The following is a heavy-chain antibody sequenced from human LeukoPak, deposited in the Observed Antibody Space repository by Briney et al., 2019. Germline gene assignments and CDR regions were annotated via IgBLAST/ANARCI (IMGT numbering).Heavy chain of an antibody. D-gene: IGHD3-10*01. Sequence: PSETLSLTCAVYGGSFSGYYWSWIRQPPGKGLEWTGEINHSGSTNYNPSLKSRVTISVDTSKNQFSLKLSSVTAADTAVYYCATSGWFREIFDYWGQGTLVTVSS. CDR1: GGSFSGYY. CDR2: INHSGST. J-gene: IGHJ4*02. V-gene: IGHV4-34*01. CDR3: ATSGWFREIFDY.